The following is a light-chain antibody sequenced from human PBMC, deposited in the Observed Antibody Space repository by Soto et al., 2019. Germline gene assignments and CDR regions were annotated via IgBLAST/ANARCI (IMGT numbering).Light chain of an antibody. V-gene: IGKV3-11*01. Sequence: VLTQSPATLSLSPGERATLSCRASQSVSNCLGWYRQKPGLAPRLLIYDASNRAPGIPARFSGSGSGTDFTLTISSLEPEDFAVYYCQQCSDWPPITFGQGTRLEIK. CDR1: QSVSNC. CDR3: QQCSDWPPIT. CDR2: DAS. J-gene: IGKJ5*01.